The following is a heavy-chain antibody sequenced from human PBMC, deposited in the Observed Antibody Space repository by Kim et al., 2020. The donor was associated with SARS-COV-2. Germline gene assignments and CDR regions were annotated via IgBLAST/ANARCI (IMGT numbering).Heavy chain of an antibody. CDR2: IYYSGST. D-gene: IGHD3-9*01. V-gene: IGHV4-59*01. CDR3: AREVVLRYFDWSPDAFDI. J-gene: IGHJ3*02. Sequence: SETLSLTCIVSGGSISSYYWSWIRQPPGKGLEWIGYIYYSGSTNYNPSLKSRVTISVDTSKNQFSLKLSSVTAVDTAVYYCAREVVLRYFDWSPDAFDIWGQGTMVTVSS. CDR1: GGSISSYY.